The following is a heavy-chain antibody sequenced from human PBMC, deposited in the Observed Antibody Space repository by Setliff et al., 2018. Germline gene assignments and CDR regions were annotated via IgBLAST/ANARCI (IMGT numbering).Heavy chain of an antibody. CDR1: GGTFRNYG. CDR2: ISGSTDNT. Sequence: ASVKVSCKASGGTFRNYGISWVRQAPGQGLEWMGWISGSTDNTNYAQKFRGRVTLTKDTSMNTKYMELRSLTSDDTAVYFCTRSRAPRVVLAADFDLWGQGTLVTVSS. D-gene: IGHD2-15*01. CDR3: TRSRAPRVVLAADFDL. J-gene: IGHJ4*02. V-gene: IGHV1-18*01.